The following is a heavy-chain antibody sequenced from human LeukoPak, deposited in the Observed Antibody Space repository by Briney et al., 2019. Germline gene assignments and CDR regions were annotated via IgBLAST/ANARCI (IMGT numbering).Heavy chain of an antibody. J-gene: IGHJ6*02. Sequence: GGSLRLSCVVSGFTFSTYWMHWVRQAPGKGLVWVSRINNDGSGTSYADSVKGRFTISRDNAKNTLYLQMNSLRAEDTAVYYCARELPRSSSWYQELYYYYYYGMDVWGQGTTVTVSS. CDR2: INNDGSGT. D-gene: IGHD6-13*01. V-gene: IGHV3-74*01. CDR3: ARELPRSSSWYQELYYYYYYGMDV. CDR1: GFTFSTYW.